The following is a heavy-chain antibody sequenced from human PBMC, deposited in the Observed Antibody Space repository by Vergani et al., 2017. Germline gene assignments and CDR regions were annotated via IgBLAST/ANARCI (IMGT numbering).Heavy chain of an antibody. J-gene: IGHJ6*03. D-gene: IGHD3/OR15-3a*01. CDR2: VSYSGAT. CDR3: AKQTYEFWNGYSYYYHYYMDV. V-gene: IGHV4-39*01. CDR1: GGSVDSRKHY. Sequence: QVLLQESGPGLVKPSETLSLTCTVSGGSVDSRKHYWGWIRQPPGKGLEWIGTVSYSGATYYTPSLKNRVKVSLNTSENQFSLQMSSVTAADTAVYYCAKQTYEFWNGYSYYYHYYMDVWGKGTTVTVSS.